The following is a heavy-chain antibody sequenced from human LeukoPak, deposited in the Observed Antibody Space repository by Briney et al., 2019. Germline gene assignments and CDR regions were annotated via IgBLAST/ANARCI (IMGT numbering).Heavy chain of an antibody. J-gene: IGHJ5*02. V-gene: IGHV4-59*01. CDR1: GGSITSYY. CDR2: IYYSGST. Sequence: SETLSLTSTVSGGSITSYYWSWIRQPPGKGLEWIGYIYYSGSTNYNPSLKSRVTISVDTSKNQFSLKLSSVTAADTAVYYCARAVEDPEYYDILTGYPWSWFDPWGQGTLVTVSS. CDR3: ARAVEDPEYYDILTGYPWSWFDP. D-gene: IGHD3-9*01.